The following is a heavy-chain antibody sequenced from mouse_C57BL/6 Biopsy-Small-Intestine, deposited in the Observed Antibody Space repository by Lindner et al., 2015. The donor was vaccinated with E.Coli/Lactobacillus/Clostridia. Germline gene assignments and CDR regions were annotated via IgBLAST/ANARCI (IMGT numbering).Heavy chain of an antibody. CDR1: GYTFTSYY. J-gene: IGHJ1*01. D-gene: IGHD1-1*01. CDR2: INPSSGIT. V-gene: IGHV1-64*01. CDR3: ARDYFGRVNDYSKFYYYYGMDV. Sequence: SVKVSCKASGYTFTSYYMHWVRQAPGQGLEWMGIINPSSGITSYAQKFQGRVTMTRDTSTSTVYMELSRLRSADTAVYYCARDYFGRVNDYSKFYYYYGMDVWGQGTTVTVSS.